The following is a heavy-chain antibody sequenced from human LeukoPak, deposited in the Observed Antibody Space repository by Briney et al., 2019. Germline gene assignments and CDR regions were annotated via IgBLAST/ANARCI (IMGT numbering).Heavy chain of an antibody. CDR1: GFTFSSYA. V-gene: IGHV3-30-3*01. J-gene: IGHJ4*02. Sequence: GGSLRLSCAASGFTFSSYAMHWVRQAPGKGLEWVAVISYDGSNKYYADSVKGRFTISRDNSKNTLYLQMNSLRAEDTAVYYCARDDYGDHRPFDYWGQGTLVTVSS. CDR2: ISYDGSNK. D-gene: IGHD4-17*01. CDR3: ARDDYGDHRPFDY.